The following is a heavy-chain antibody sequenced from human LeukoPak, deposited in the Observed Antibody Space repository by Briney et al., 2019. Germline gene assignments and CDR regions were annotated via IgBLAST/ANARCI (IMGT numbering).Heavy chain of an antibody. V-gene: IGHV1-24*01. J-gene: IGHJ4*02. CDR1: GYTLTDLS. CDR3: ATDLLRYFDWLLYRDY. D-gene: IGHD3-9*01. CDR2: FDPEDGET. Sequence: ASGKVSCKVSGYTLTDLSMHWVRQAPGKALEWMGGFDPEDGETIYAQKFQGRVTMTEDTSTDTAYMELSSLRSEDTAVYYCATDLLRYFDWLLYRDYWGQGTLVTVSS.